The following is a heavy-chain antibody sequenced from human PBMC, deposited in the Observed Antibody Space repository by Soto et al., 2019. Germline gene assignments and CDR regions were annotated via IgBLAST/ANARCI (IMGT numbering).Heavy chain of an antibody. V-gene: IGHV3-33*01. Sequence: QVQLVESGGGVVQPGRSLRLSCAASGFTFSSYGMYWVRQAPGKGLEWVAVIWYDGSNKYYADSVKGRFTISRDNSKNTLYLQMNSLRAEDTAVYYCARKGHCSGGSCYQYYYYGMDVWGQGTTVTVSS. CDR1: GFTFSSYG. D-gene: IGHD2-15*01. J-gene: IGHJ6*02. CDR3: ARKGHCSGGSCYQYYYYGMDV. CDR2: IWYDGSNK.